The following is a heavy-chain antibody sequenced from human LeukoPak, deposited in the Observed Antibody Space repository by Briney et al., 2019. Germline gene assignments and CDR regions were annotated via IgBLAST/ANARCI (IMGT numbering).Heavy chain of an antibody. V-gene: IGHV3-49*04. J-gene: IGHJ5*02. CDR2: IRSKAYSGTT. D-gene: IGHD3-9*01. CDR1: GFTFGDYA. Sequence: PGGSLRLSCTASGFTFGDYAMSWVRQAPGKGLEWVGFIRSKAYSGTTEYAASVKGRFTISRDDSKSIAYLQMNSLKTEDTAVYYCTRRVLRYPSGFDPWGQGTLVTVSS. CDR3: TRRVLRYPSGFDP.